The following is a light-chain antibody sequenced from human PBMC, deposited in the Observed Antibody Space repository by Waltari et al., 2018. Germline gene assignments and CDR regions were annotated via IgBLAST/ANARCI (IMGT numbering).Light chain of an antibody. V-gene: IGLV1-40*01. CDR1: SSNIGAGFA. CDR3: QSYDSSLFVV. CDR2: GNN. Sequence: QSVLTQPPSASGAPGQRLPIPCTGSSSNIGAGFAAHWYQQLPGTAPKLLIFGNNNRPSGVPDRFSGSKSVTSASLAITGLQAEDEADYYCQSYDSSLFVVFGGGTKLTVL. J-gene: IGLJ2*01.